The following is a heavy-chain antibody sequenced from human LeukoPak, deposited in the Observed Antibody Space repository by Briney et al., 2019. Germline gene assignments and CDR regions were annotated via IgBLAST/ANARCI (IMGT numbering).Heavy chain of an antibody. J-gene: IGHJ4*02. D-gene: IGHD5-12*01. CDR2: INHSGST. CDR3: ARSSRRDGYNN. CDR1: GGSFSGFY. V-gene: IGHV4-34*01. Sequence: SETLCLTCAVYGGSFSGFYWSWIRQPPGKGLEWIGEINHSGSTNYNPSLKSRVTISVDTSKNQFSLKLSSVTAADTAVYYCARSSRRDGYNNWGQGTLATVSS.